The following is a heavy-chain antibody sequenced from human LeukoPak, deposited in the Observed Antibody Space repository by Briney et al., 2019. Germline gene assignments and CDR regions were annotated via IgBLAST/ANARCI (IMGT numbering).Heavy chain of an antibody. V-gene: IGHV3-33*01. J-gene: IGHJ6*04. Sequence: GGSLRLSCAASGFTFSSYGMHWVRQAPGKGLEWVAVIWYDGSNKYYADSVKGRFTISRDNSKNTLYVQMNSLRAEDTAVYYCARPPLVQCSGGGSSSPYYGMDVGAKGTPFPVSS. CDR2: IWYDGSNK. CDR3: ARPPLVQCSGGGSSSPYYGMDV. D-gene: IGHD2-15*01. CDR1: GFTFSSYG.